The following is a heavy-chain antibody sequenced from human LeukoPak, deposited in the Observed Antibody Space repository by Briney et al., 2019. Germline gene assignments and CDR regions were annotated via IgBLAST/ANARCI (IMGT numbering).Heavy chain of an antibody. V-gene: IGHV3-53*01. CDR2: IYSGGST. CDR3: ARVPLGGDYHFDY. CDR1: GFTVSSNY. D-gene: IGHD4-17*01. J-gene: IGHJ4*02. Sequence: GGSLRLSCAASGFTVSSNYMSWVRQAPGKGLEWVSVIYSGGSTYYADSVKGRFTISRDNSKNTLYLQMNSLRAEDTAVYYCARVPLGGDYHFDYWGQGTLVTVSS.